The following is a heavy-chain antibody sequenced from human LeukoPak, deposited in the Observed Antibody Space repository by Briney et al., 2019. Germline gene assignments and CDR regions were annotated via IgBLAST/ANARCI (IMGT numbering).Heavy chain of an antibody. CDR1: GFTFSSFG. CDR2: IRYDGSNK. J-gene: IGHJ6*03. CDR3: AKIYGDAYYYYMDV. D-gene: IGHD4-17*01. Sequence: GRSLRLSCAASGFTFSSFGMHWVRQAPGKGLEWVAFIRYDGSNKYYADSVKGRFTISRDNSKNTLYLQMNSLRAEDTAVYYCAKIYGDAYYYYMDVWGKGTTVTVSS. V-gene: IGHV3-30*02.